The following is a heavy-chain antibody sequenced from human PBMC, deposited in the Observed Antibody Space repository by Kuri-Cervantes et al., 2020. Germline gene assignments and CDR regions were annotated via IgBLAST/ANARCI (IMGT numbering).Heavy chain of an antibody. J-gene: IGHJ4*02. CDR3: AHSSEQWVVIDY. D-gene: IGHD6-19*01. CDR2: IYWNDDK. Sequence: SGPTLVKPTQTLTLTCTFSGFSLSTSGVGVGWIRQPPGRALEWLALIYWNDDKRYSPSLKSRLTITKDTSKNQVVLTMTNMDPVDTATYYCAHSSEQWVVIDYWGQGTLVTVSS. V-gene: IGHV2-5*01. CDR1: GFSLSTSGVG.